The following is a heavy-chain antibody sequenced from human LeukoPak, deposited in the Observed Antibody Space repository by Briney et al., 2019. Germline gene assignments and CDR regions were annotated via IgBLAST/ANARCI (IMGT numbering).Heavy chain of an antibody. V-gene: IGHV3-11*01. J-gene: IGHJ4*02. D-gene: IGHD2-21*01. CDR2: ISSSGSTI. CDR3: ARSSLSVISTFDFDY. Sequence: PGGSLRLSCAASGFTFSDYYMSWIRQAPGKGLEWVSYISSSGSTIYYADSVKGRFTISRDNAKNSLYLQMNSLRAEDTAVYYCARSSLSVISTFDFDYWGQGTLATVSS. CDR1: GFTFSDYY.